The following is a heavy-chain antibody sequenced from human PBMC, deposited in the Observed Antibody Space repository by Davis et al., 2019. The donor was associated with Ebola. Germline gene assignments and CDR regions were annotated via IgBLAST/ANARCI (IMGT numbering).Heavy chain of an antibody. CDR3: AKLLLWFRELPDGMDV. V-gene: IGHV4-34*01. D-gene: IGHD3-10*01. Sequence: PSETLSLTCAVYGGSFSGYYWSWIRQPPGKGLEWIGEINHSGSTNYNPSLKSRVTISVDTSKNQFSLKLSSVTAADTAVYYCAKLLLWFRELPDGMDVWGQGTTVTVSS. CDR2: INHSGST. J-gene: IGHJ6*02. CDR1: GGSFSGYY.